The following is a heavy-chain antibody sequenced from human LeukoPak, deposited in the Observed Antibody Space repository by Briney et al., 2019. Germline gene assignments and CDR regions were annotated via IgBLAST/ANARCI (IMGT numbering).Heavy chain of an antibody. CDR2: IYFTGST. J-gene: IGHJ4*02. Sequence: SETLSLTCTVSGGSISSGDYYWSWIRQPPGKGLEWIGYIYFTGSTSHNPSLKSRLTLSVDTSKNQFSLRLSSVTAADTAVYYCARAYCGAYYFDYWGQGTLVTVSS. D-gene: IGHD2-15*01. CDR3: ARAYCGAYYFDY. CDR1: GGSISSGDYY. V-gene: IGHV4-30-4*08.